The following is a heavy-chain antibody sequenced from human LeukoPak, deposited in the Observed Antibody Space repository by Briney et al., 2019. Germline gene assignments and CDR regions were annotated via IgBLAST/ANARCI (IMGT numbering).Heavy chain of an antibody. CDR3: ARAGIAVAGSPFDY. D-gene: IGHD6-19*01. CDR2: ISYDGSNK. V-gene: IGHV3-30-3*01. Sequence: GRSLRLSCAASGFTFSSYAMHWVRQAPGKGLEWVAVISYDGSNKYYADSVKGRFTISRDNSKNTLYLQMNSLRAEDTAVYYCARAGIAVAGSPFDYWGQGTQVTVSS. CDR1: GFTFSSYA. J-gene: IGHJ4*02.